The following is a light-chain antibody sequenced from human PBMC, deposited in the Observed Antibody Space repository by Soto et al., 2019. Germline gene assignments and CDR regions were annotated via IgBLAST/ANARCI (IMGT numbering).Light chain of an antibody. CDR3: QQLKSNLIT. J-gene: IGKJ5*01. V-gene: IGKV1-9*01. CDR2: AAS. CDR1: QGINRF. Sequence: IHLTHSPSFLSASVLYRVTITFLASQGINRFLALYQQKPGKAPKLLIYAASTLQSGVPSRFSGSGSGTEFTLTISSLQPEDFATYYCQQLKSNLITFGQGTRLE.